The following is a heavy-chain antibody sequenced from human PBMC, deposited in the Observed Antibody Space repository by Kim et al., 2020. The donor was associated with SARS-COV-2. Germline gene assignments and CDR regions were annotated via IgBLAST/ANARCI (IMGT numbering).Heavy chain of an antibody. CDR2: IWYDGSNK. Sequence: GGSLRLSCAASGFTFSSYAMHWVRQAPGKGLEWVAVIWYDGSNKYYADSVKGRFTISRDNSKNTLYLQMNSLRAEDTAVYYCAKALTAEAFDIWGQGTMVTVSS. V-gene: IGHV3-33*06. CDR1: GFTFSSYA. CDR3: AKALTAEAFDI. J-gene: IGHJ3*02. D-gene: IGHD3-9*01.